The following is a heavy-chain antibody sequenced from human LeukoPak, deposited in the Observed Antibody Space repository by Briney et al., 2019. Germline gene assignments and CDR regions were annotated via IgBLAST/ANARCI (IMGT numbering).Heavy chain of an antibody. CDR3: ARHPNYYDSSGYYKGFDC. CDR2: ISNNGGYT. V-gene: IGHV3-23*01. CDR1: GFTFSSSA. J-gene: IGHJ4*02. Sequence: GGSLRLSCAASGFTFSSSAMSWVRQAPGKGLEWVSAISNNGGYTYYADSVQGRFTISRDNSKSTLCPQMNSLRAEDTAVYYCARHPNYYDSSGYYKGFDCWGQGTLVTVSS. D-gene: IGHD3-22*01.